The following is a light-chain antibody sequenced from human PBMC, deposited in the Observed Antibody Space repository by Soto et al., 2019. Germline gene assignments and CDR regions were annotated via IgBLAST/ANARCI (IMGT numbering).Light chain of an antibody. J-gene: IGLJ1*01. CDR3: SSHTSSSLYV. Sequence: QSALTQPASVSGSPGQSITISCTGTSSDVGGYDYVSWYQHHPGKAPKLVIYDVSNRPSGVSNRFSGSKSGNTASLTISGLQAEDEADYYCSSHTSSSLYVFGTGTKVTVL. CDR2: DVS. CDR1: SSDVGGYDY. V-gene: IGLV2-14*03.